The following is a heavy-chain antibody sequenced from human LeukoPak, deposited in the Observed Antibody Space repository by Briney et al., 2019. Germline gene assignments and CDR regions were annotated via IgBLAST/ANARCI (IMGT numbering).Heavy chain of an antibody. CDR2: IIPIFGTA. CDR1: GGTFSSYA. D-gene: IGHD3-22*01. Sequence: SVKVSCKASGGTFSSYAISWVRQAPGQGLEWMGGIIPIFGTANYAQKFQGRVTITADESTSTAYMELSSLRSEDTAVYYCASPRGHYYGSSGYYDYYYYGMDVWGQGTTVTVSS. V-gene: IGHV1-69*13. CDR3: ASPRGHYYGSSGYYDYYYYGMDV. J-gene: IGHJ6*02.